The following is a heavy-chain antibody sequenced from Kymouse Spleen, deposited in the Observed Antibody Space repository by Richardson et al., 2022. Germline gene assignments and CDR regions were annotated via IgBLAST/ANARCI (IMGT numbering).Heavy chain of an antibody. J-gene: IGHJ6*02. CDR2: ISSSSSYI. D-gene: IGHD3-9*01. V-gene: IGHV3-21*03. CDR1: GFTFSSYS. Sequence: EVQLVESGGGLVKPGGSLRLSCAASGFTFSSYSMNWVRQAPGKGLEWVSSISSSSSYIYYADSVKGRFTISRDNAKNSLYLQMNSLRAEDTAVYYCARDYDILTGYYNPLYYYYGMDVWGQGTTVTVSS. CDR3: ARDYDILTGYYNPLYYYYGMDV.